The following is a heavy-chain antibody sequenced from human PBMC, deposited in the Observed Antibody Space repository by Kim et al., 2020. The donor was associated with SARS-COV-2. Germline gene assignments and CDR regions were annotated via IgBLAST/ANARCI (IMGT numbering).Heavy chain of an antibody. CDR3: ARDTPGYSSSWSY. Sequence: YAQGVTGRFVFSLDTSVSKAYLQISSLKAEDTAVYYCARDTPGYSSSWSYWGQGTLVTVSS. J-gene: IGHJ4*02. V-gene: IGHV7-4-1*02. D-gene: IGHD6-13*01.